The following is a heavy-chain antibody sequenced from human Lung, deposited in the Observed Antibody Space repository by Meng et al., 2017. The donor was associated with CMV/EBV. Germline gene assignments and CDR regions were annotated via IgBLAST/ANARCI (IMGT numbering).Heavy chain of an antibody. V-gene: IGHV3-15*01. D-gene: IGHD3-3*01. CDR3: ASGLDFWSARYYYGMDV. J-gene: IGHJ6*02. CDR1: GFTFANAW. Sequence: GGSLRLXXAASGFTFANAWMSWVRQSPGKGLEWVARVRSGGGTTEYAAPVRGRFSISRDDSYNTLYLQMNSLRAEDTAVYYCASGLDFWSARYYYGMDVWGQGXTVTVSS. CDR2: VRSGGGTT.